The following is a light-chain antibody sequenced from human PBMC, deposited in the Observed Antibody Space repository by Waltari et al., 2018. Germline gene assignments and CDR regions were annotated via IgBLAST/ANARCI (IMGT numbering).Light chain of an antibody. Sequence: QSALTQPASVSGSPGKSITISCTGNSSDVGGYNYVAWYQQHPGKAPKLMIYDVSKLPSEVSNRCSGSKSGNTSSLTISGLHAEDDAYYYCCSYAGSVVFGGGTKLTVL. J-gene: IGLJ2*01. CDR3: CSYAGSVV. CDR2: DVS. V-gene: IGLV2-23*02. CDR1: SSDVGGYNY.